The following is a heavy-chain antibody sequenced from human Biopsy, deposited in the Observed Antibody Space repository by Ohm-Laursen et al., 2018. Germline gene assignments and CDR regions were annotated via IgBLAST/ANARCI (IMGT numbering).Heavy chain of an antibody. D-gene: IGHD2-8*01. J-gene: IGHJ4*02. CDR2: INCKTGAT. CDR1: SYTFTDYN. V-gene: IGHV1-2*02. Sequence: ASVKVSCKASSYTFTDYNIHWMRQAPGQGLEWLGYINCKTGATNYAQKFQGTVTMTRDTSISTAYLALGSLRSADTTIYYCARDPLNGHKHFDYWGQGSLVTVSS. CDR3: ARDPLNGHKHFDY.